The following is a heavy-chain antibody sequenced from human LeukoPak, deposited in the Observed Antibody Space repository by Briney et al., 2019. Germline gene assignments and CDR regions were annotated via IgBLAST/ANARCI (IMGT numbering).Heavy chain of an antibody. Sequence: GAAVKVSCKASGYTFTSYGISWVRQAPGQGLEWMGWISAYNGNTNYAQKLQGRVTMTTDTSTSTAYMELRSLRSDDTAVYYCARDETGYCSGGSCYGTGGYWGQGTLVTVSS. D-gene: IGHD2-15*01. CDR1: GYTFTSYG. CDR3: ARDETGYCSGGSCYGTGGY. J-gene: IGHJ4*02. CDR2: ISAYNGNT. V-gene: IGHV1-18*01.